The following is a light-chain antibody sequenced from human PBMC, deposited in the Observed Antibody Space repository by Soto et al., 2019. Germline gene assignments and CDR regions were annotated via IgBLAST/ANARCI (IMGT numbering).Light chain of an antibody. V-gene: IGLV2-14*03. CDR3: CTYTSRSTPWV. CDR1: SSDVGGYNY. J-gene: IGLJ1*01. CDR2: DVS. Sequence: QSALTQPASVSGSPGQSITISCTGTSSDVGGYNYVSWYQQHPGKAPKLMIYDVSDRPSGVSNRFSASKSGNTASLTISGLQAEDEADYYCCTYTSRSTPWVFGTGTKVPVL.